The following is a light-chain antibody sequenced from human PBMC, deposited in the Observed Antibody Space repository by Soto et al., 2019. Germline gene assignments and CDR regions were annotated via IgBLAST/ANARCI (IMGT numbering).Light chain of an antibody. CDR2: GAS. CDR1: QSVSSSY. CDR3: QQYGSSPPYT. Sequence: EIVLTQSTGTLSLSPGERATLSCRASQSVSSSYLAWYQQKPGQAPRLLIYGASSRVTGIPDRFSGSGSGTDFTLTISRLEPEDFAVYYCQQYGSSPPYTFGQGTKLEIK. V-gene: IGKV3-20*01. J-gene: IGKJ2*01.